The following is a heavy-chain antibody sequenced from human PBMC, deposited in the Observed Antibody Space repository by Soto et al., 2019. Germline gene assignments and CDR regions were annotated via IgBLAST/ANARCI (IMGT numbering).Heavy chain of an antibody. Sequence: QVQLVESGGGVVQPGRSLRLSCAASGFTFSSYGMHWVRQAPGKGLEWVAVISYDGSNKYYADSVKGRFTISRDNSKNTLYLQMNSLRAEDTAVYYCAKDRGATVTRTPWFDPWGQGTLVTVSS. CDR1: GFTFSSYG. CDR2: ISYDGSNK. J-gene: IGHJ5*02. V-gene: IGHV3-30*18. CDR3: AKDRGATVTRTPWFDP. D-gene: IGHD4-17*01.